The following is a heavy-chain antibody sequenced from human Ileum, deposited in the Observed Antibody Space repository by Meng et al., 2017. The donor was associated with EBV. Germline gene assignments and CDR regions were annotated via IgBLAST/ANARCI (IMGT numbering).Heavy chain of an antibody. J-gene: IGHJ5*02. V-gene: IGHV4-59*01. CDR1: GGSLSGYY. CDR2: IYYSGNA. CDR3: ARTRGSAGAGADP. Sequence: QVQLAESCPALVKPSETLSLPCTVSGGSLSGYYWSWIRQPPGKGLEWSGYIYYSGNANYNPSLKSRLRLSVDTSKNQFSLNLDSVTAADTAVYYCARTRGSAGAGADPWGQGTLVTVSS. D-gene: IGHD6-19*01.